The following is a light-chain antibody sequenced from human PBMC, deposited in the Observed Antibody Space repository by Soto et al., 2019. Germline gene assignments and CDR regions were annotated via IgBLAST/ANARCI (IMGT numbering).Light chain of an antibody. Sequence: QLVLTQPPSASGTPGQRVTISCSGSSSNIGGKAVNWYQQLPGTTPKLLIYSNNQRPSGVPDRFSGSKSGTSASLAISVLQSEDEADYYCAAWDDSLSGYVFGTGTKLTVL. CDR2: SNN. CDR1: SSNIGGKA. J-gene: IGLJ1*01. CDR3: AAWDDSLSGYV. V-gene: IGLV1-44*01.